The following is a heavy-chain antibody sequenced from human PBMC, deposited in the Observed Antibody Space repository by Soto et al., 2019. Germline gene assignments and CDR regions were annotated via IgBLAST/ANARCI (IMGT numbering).Heavy chain of an antibody. CDR1: GGSISSSSYY. D-gene: IGHD5-18*01. V-gene: IGHV4-39*01. CDR2: IYYSGST. Sequence: SENLSLTCTVSGGSISSSSYYWGWIRQPPGKGLEWIGSIYYSGSTYYNPSLKSRVTISVDTSKNQFSLKLSSVTAADTAVYYCARSIVTGSRLYYSYGMDVWGLGTSVTGS. J-gene: IGHJ6*02. CDR3: ARSIVTGSRLYYSYGMDV.